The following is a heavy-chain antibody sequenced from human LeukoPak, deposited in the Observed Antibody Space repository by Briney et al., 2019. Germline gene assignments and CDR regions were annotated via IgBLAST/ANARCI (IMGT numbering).Heavy chain of an antibody. CDR1: RFTFDDYA. D-gene: IGHD2-15*01. CDR2: ISGDGGST. CDR3: AKVAARGPIPDY. V-gene: IGHV3-43*02. Sequence: GGSLRLSCAASRFTFDDYAMHWVRQAPGKGLEWVSLISGDGGSTYYADSVKGRFTISRDNSKNSLYLQMNSLRTEDTALYYCAKVAARGPIPDYWGQGTLVTVSS. J-gene: IGHJ4*02.